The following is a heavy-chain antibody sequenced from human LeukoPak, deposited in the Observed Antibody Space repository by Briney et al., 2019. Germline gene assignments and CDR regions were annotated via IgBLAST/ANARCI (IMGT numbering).Heavy chain of an antibody. Sequence: SETLSLTCTVSGYSISSGHYWGWIRQPPGKGLEWIGSIYHSGSTYYNPSLKSRVTVSLDTSKNQFSLKLNSMTAADTAVYYCATAAVVGAPCFDYWGQGTLVTVSS. V-gene: IGHV4-38-2*02. CDR1: GYSISSGHY. J-gene: IGHJ4*02. CDR2: IYHSGST. CDR3: ATAAVVGAPCFDY. D-gene: IGHD1-26*01.